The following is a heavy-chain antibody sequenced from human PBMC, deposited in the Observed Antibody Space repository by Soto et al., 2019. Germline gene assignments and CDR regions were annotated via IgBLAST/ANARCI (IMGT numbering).Heavy chain of an antibody. J-gene: IGHJ4*02. CDR1: GFTFSSYG. Sequence: VGSLRLSCAASGFTFSSYGMHWVRQAPGKGLEWVAVISYDGSNKYYADSVKGRFTISRDNSKNTLYLQMNSLRAEDTAVYYCAKDTPTLGYCSGGSCSTLDYWGQGTLVTVSS. CDR3: AKDTPTLGYCSGGSCSTLDY. CDR2: ISYDGSNK. D-gene: IGHD2-15*01. V-gene: IGHV3-30*18.